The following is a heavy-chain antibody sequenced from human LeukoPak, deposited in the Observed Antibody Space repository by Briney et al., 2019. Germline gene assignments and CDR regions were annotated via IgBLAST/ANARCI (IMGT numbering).Heavy chain of an antibody. CDR1: GYSFTSYW. CDR3: ARGRTTVVTPDAFDI. CDR2: IYPGDSDT. D-gene: IGHD4-23*01. J-gene: IGHJ3*02. Sequence: GASLKISCQGSGYSFTSYWIGWVRQLPGKGLEWMGIIYPGDSDTRYSPSFQGQVTISADKSISTAYLQWSSLKASDTAMYYCARGRTTVVTPDAFDIWGQGTMVTVSS. V-gene: IGHV5-51*01.